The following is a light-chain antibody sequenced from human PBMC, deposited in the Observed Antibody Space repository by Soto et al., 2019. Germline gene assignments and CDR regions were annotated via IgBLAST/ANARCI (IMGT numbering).Light chain of an antibody. CDR2: GNS. J-gene: IGLJ2*01. CDR3: QSYDSSLSGSV. CDR1: SSNIGAGYD. V-gene: IGLV1-40*01. Sequence: QLVLTQPPSVSGAPGQRVTISCTGSSSNIGAGYDVHWYQQVPGTAPKLLIYGNSNRPSGVPDRFSASKSGASASLAITGLQAEDEADYYCQSYDSSLSGSVFGGGTKLTVL.